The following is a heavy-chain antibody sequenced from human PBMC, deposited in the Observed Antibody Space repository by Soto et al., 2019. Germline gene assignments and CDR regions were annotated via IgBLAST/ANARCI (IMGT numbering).Heavy chain of an antibody. CDR2: INPSGGST. Sequence: ASVKVSCKASGYTFTSYYMRWVRQAPGQGLEWMGIINPSGGSTSYAQKLQGRVTMTTDTSTSTAYMELRSLRSDDTAVYYCARDLATVTLWFDPWGQGTLVTVSS. CDR1: GYTFTSYY. V-gene: IGHV1-46*01. CDR3: ARDLATVTLWFDP. J-gene: IGHJ5*02. D-gene: IGHD4-17*01.